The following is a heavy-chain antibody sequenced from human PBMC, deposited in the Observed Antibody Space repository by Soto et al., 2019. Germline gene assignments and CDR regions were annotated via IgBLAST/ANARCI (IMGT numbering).Heavy chain of an antibody. J-gene: IGHJ6*03. D-gene: IGHD2-21*02. V-gene: IGHV3-9*01. CDR2: ISWNSGSI. CDR1: GFTFDDYA. Sequence: DVQLVESGGGLVQPGRSLRLSCAASGFTFDDYAMHWVRQAPGKGLEWVSGISWNSGSIGYADSVKGRFTISRDNAKNSLYLQMNSLRAEDTALYYCAKDGVTRYYYYYYMDVWGKGTTVTVSS. CDR3: AKDGVTRYYYYYYMDV.